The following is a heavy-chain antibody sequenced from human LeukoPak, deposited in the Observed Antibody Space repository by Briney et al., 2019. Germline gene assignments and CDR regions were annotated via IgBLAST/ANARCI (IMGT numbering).Heavy chain of an antibody. J-gene: IGHJ4*02. CDR2: IRYDGSNK. Sequence: GGSLRLSCAASGFTFSSYEMNWVRQAPGKGLEWVAFIRYDGSNKYYADSVKGRFTISRDNSKNTLYLQMNSLRAEDTAVYYCAKGSGYYYDSSGYYLGYWGQGTLVTVSS. CDR1: GFTFSSYE. D-gene: IGHD3-22*01. V-gene: IGHV3-30*02. CDR3: AKGSGYYYDSSGYYLGY.